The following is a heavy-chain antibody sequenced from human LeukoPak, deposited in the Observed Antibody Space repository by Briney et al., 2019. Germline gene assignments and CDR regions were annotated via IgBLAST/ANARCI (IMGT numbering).Heavy chain of an antibody. CDR1: GFTFDDYA. Sequence: PGGSLRLSCAASGFTFDDYAMHWVRQAPGKGLEWVSGISWNSGSIGYADSVKGRFTISRDNAENSLYLQMNSLRAEDTAVYYCARDGGSAWFLDYWGQGTLVNVSS. V-gene: IGHV3-9*01. CDR3: ARDGGSAWFLDY. D-gene: IGHD6-19*01. CDR2: ISWNSGSI. J-gene: IGHJ4*02.